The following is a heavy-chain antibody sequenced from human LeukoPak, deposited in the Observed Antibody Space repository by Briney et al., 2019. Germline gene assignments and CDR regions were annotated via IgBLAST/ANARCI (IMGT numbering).Heavy chain of an antibody. V-gene: IGHV1-2*02. CDR2: INPNSGGT. Sequence: ASVTVSSRASGYTFTDYYMHWVRQAPGQGLEWLGCINPNSGGTNYAQKFQVKSTMTRATSITTAHMELSRLRSDDTAVYYCARAGMGCSSTSCSENWFDPWGQGTLVTVSS. J-gene: IGHJ5*02. D-gene: IGHD2-2*01. CDR3: ARAGMGCSSTSCSENWFDP. CDR1: GYTFTDYY.